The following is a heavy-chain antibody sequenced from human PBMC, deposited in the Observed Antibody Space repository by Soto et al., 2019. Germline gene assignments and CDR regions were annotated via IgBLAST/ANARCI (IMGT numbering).Heavy chain of an antibody. V-gene: IGHV3-64*01. J-gene: IGHJ4*02. Sequence: GGSLRLSCAASGFTFSSYAMHWVRQAPGKGLEYVSTISSNGGSTYYANSVKGRFTISRDNSKNTLYLQMGSLRADDMAVYYYATSISATGGYYFDYWGRGTLVTVSS. D-gene: IGHD6-13*01. CDR1: GFTFSSYA. CDR2: ISSNGGST. CDR3: ATSISATGGYYFDY.